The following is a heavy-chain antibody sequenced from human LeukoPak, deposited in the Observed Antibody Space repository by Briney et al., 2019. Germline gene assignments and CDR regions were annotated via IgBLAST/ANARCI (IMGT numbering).Heavy chain of an antibody. D-gene: IGHD3-10*01. Sequence: PGGSLRLSCAASGFTFSSYWMHWVRQAPGKGLVWVSRINRDGSTTKYADSVKGRFTVSRDNAKNTLNLQMSSLRAEDTAVYYCARDKKSGESSEIDYWGQGTLVTVSS. CDR1: GFTFSSYW. J-gene: IGHJ4*02. CDR2: INRDGSTT. CDR3: ARDKKSGESSEIDY. V-gene: IGHV3-74*03.